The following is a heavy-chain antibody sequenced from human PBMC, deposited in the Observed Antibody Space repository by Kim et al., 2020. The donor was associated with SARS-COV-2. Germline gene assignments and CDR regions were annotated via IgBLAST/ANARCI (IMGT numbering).Heavy chain of an antibody. J-gene: IGHJ6*02. CDR3: ASRAVGYYYYGMDV. CDR1: GGSISSSSYY. CDR2: IYYSGST. Sequence: SETLSLTCTVSGGSISSSSYYWGWIRQPPGKGLEWIGSIYYSGSTYYNPSLKSRVTISVDTSKNQFSLKLSSVTAADTAVYYCASRAVGYYYYGMDVWGQGTTVTVSS. D-gene: IGHD1-26*01. V-gene: IGHV4-39*01.